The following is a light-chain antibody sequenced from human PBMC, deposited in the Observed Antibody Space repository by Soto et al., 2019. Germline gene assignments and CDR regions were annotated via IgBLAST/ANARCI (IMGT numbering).Light chain of an antibody. CDR3: QSYDSSLSGSGV. J-gene: IGLJ3*02. V-gene: IGLV1-40*01. CDR2: GHN. Sequence: QSVLTQPPSVSGAPGQRVTISCTGSYSNIGAGYEVHWYQKIPGTAPKLLISGHNNRPSGVPDRFFGSKSGTSASLTIIGLQAEDEADYYCQSYDSSLSGSGVFGGGTQLTVL. CDR1: YSNIGAGYE.